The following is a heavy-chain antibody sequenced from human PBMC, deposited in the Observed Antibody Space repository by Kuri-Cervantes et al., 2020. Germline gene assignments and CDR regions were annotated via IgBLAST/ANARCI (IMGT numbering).Heavy chain of an antibody. Sequence: ASVKVSCKASGYTFTNYAIHWVRQAPGQRLEWMGWINAGNGNTKYSQNFQGRVTMTRDTSATTAYMELSGLRSEDTAVYYCARGGYSGPFDYWGQGTLVTVSS. J-gene: IGHJ4*02. V-gene: IGHV1-3*01. CDR2: INAGNGNT. D-gene: IGHD5-12*01. CDR1: GYTFTNYA. CDR3: ARGGYSGPFDY.